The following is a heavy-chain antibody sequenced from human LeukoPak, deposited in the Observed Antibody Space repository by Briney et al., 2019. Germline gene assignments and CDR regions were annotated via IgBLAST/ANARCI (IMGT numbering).Heavy chain of an antibody. CDR3: AKDPGYSSGWYNTPDSS. J-gene: IGHJ4*02. V-gene: IGHV3-30*02. CDR2: IRYDGSNK. D-gene: IGHD6-19*01. Sequence: GGSLRLSCAASGFTISSYAMSWVRQAPGKGLEWVAFIRYDGSNKYYADSVKGRFTISRDNSKNTLYLQMNSLRAEDTAVYYCAKDPGYSSGWYNTPDSSWGQGTLVTVSS. CDR1: GFTISSYA.